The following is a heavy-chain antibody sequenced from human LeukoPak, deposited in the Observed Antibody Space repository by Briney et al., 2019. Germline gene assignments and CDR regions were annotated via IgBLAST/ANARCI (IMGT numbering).Heavy chain of an antibody. CDR1: GYTFTDYY. CDR2: INPKRGAT. CDR3: ARDAATSGTSWFDP. V-gene: IGHV1-2*02. Sequence: ASVKVSCKASGYTFTDYYIHWVRQAPGQGLEWMGWINPKRGATKYVQKFQGRVTMTRDTAINTAYMELSSLTSDDTAVYSCARDAATSGTSWFDPWGQGTLVTVSS. D-gene: IGHD6-13*01. J-gene: IGHJ5*02.